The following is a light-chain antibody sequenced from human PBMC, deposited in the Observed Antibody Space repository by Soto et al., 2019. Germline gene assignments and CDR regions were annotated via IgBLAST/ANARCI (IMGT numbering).Light chain of an antibody. CDR2: AAS. J-gene: IGKJ4*01. CDR1: QSISSY. Sequence: DIQMTQSPSSLSASVGDRVTITCRASQSISSYLNWYQQKPGKAPKLLIYAASSLQSGVPSRFSGSGSGTDFTLTISSLQPEDFATYFCQQLNSLPLTFGGGTKVDIK. V-gene: IGKV1-39*01. CDR3: QQLNSLPLT.